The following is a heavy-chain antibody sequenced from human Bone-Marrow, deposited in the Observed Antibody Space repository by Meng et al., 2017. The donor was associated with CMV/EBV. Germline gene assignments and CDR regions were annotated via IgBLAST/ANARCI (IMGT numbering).Heavy chain of an antibody. CDR2: ISSSSSYI. Sequence: GGSLRLSCAASGFTFSSYSMNWVRQAPGKGLEWVSSISSSSSYIYYADSVKGRFTISRDNAKNSLYLQMNSLRTEDTSVNYGARALRSSGPSWGQGTRVTVSS. CDR1: GFTFSSYS. V-gene: IGHV3-21*01. D-gene: IGHD6-19*01. CDR3: ARALRSSGPS. J-gene: IGHJ4*02.